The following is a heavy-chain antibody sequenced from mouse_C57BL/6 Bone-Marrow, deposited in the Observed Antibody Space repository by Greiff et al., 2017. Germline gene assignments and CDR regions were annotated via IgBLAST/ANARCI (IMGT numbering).Heavy chain of an antibody. V-gene: IGHV5-17*01. J-gene: IGHJ3*01. CDR1: GFPFRDYG. CDR3: ARGAY. Sequence: EVQLVASGGGLVKPGGSLKLSCAASGFPFRDYGMHWVRQAPEKGLEWVAYISSGSSTIYYADTVKGRFTISRDNAKNTLFLQMTRLRAEDTAMYYCARGAYWGQGTLVTVSA. CDR2: ISSGSSTI.